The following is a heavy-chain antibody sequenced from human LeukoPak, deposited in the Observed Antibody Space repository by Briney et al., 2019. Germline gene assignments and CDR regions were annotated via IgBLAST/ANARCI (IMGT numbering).Heavy chain of an antibody. CDR3: ARRAGAYSHPYDY. V-gene: IGHV3-66*04. CDR1: GFTFSSYD. J-gene: IGHJ4*02. Sequence: GGSLRLSCAASGFTFSSYDMSWVRQAPGKGLEWVSLIYSGGSTYYADSVKGRFTISRDNSKNTLYLQMNSLRAEDTAVYYCARRAGAYSHPYDYWGQGTLVTVSS. CDR2: IYSGGST. D-gene: IGHD4/OR15-4a*01.